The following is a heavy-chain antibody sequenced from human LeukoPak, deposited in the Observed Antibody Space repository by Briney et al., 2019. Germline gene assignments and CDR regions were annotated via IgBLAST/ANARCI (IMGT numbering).Heavy chain of an antibody. CDR2: INTNTGNP. CDR1: GYTFTSYA. D-gene: IGHD3-10*01. J-gene: IGHJ5*02. V-gene: IGHV7-4-1*02. CDR3: ARDYGSGVENWFDP. Sequence: ASVKVSCKASGYTFTSYAMNWVRQAPGQRLEWMGWINTNTGNPTYAQGFTGRFVFSLDTSVSTAYLQISSLKAEDTAVYYCARDYGSGVENWFDPWGQGTLVTVSS.